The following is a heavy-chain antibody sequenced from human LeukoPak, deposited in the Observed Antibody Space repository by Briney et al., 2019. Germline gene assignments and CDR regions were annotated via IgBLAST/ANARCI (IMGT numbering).Heavy chain of an antibody. V-gene: IGHV1-24*01. Sequence: ASVTVSCTVSGYTLTELSMHWVRQAPGKGLEWMGGFDPEDGETIYAQKIQGRVTMTEDTSTDTAYMELSSLRSEDTAVYYCATGRETYYYDSSGYYYLVHWGQGTLVTVSS. CDR2: FDPEDGET. J-gene: IGHJ4*02. CDR1: GYTLTELS. CDR3: ATGRETYYYDSSGYYYLVH. D-gene: IGHD3-22*01.